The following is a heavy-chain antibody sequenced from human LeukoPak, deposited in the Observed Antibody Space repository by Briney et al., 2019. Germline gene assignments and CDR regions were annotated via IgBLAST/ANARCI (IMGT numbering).Heavy chain of an antibody. CDR3: TRTYSSSSIDY. Sequence: SETLSLTCTVSGGSISTYYWSWIRQPPGKGLEWLGYIFYTGSTNYNPSLKSRVTMSIDASKHQFSLKLSSVTAADTAVYYCTRTYSSSSIDYWGQGALVTV. CDR1: GGSISTYY. D-gene: IGHD6-6*01. CDR2: IFYTGST. J-gene: IGHJ4*02. V-gene: IGHV4-59*01.